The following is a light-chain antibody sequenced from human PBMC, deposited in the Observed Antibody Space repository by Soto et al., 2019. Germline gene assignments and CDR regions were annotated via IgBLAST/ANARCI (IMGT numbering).Light chain of an antibody. CDR3: GSYANSNTYV. CDR1: SSDVGGYDY. V-gene: IGLV2-14*01. Sequence: QSALTQPASVSGSPGQSITISCTGTSSDVGGYDYVSWYQQHPGKVPKLVIYEVVNRPSGVSNRFSGSKSGNSASLTISGLQAEDEADYYCGSYANSNTYVFGTGTKVTVL. J-gene: IGLJ1*01. CDR2: EVV.